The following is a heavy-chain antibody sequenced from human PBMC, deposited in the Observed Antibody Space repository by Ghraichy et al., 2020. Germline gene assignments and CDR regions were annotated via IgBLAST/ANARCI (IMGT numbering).Heavy chain of an antibody. Sequence: SQTLSLTCTVSGGSISSSCYYWGWIRQPPGKGLEWIGSIYYSGSTYYNPSLKSRVTISVDTSKNQFSLKLSSVTAADTAVYYCARPGGSGYSSGFGMWGQGTMVTVS. CDR2: IYYSGST. D-gene: IGHD6-19*01. CDR1: GGSISSSCYY. J-gene: IGHJ3*01. V-gene: IGHV4-39*01. CDR3: ARPGGSGYSSGFGM.